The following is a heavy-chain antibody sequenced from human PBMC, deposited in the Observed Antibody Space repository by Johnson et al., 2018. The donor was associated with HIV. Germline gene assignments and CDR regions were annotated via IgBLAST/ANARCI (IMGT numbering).Heavy chain of an antibody. J-gene: IGHJ3*02. CDR1: RFTFSSND. V-gene: IGHV3-13*01. CDR2: IGPGGDT. D-gene: IGHD3-16*01. Sequence: VQLVESGGVVVQPGGSLRLSCAASRFTFSSNDMHWVRQATGKGLEWVSTIGPGGDTYYPGSVKGRFTISREHAKNSLYLQVNSLRADDTAVYYCEKVMTASSVNSFGGVIDASDIWGQGTMVTVSS. CDR3: EKVMTASSVNSFGGVIDASDI.